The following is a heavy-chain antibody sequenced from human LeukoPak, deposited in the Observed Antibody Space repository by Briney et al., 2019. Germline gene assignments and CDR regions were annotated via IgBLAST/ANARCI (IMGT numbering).Heavy chain of an antibody. CDR1: GCTFSSYS. Sequence: GGSLRLSCAASGCTFSSYSMNWVRQAPGKGLEWVSSISSSSSYIYYADSVKGRFTISRDNAKNSLYLQMNSLRAEDTAVYYCARGILWFGELFYYGMDVWGQGTTVTVSS. J-gene: IGHJ6*02. CDR3: ARGILWFGELFYYGMDV. V-gene: IGHV3-21*01. CDR2: ISSSSSYI. D-gene: IGHD3-10*01.